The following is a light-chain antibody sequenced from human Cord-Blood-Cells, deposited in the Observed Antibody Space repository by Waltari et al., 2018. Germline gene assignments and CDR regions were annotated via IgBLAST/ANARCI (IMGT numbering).Light chain of an antibody. V-gene: IGLV1-40*01. J-gene: IGLJ3*02. CDR2: GNS. Sequence: QSVLTQSPSVSGAPGQRVTISCTGSSSNIGAGYDVHWYQQLPGTAPKPLIYGNSNRPSGVPDRFSGSKSGTSASLAITGLQAEDEADYYCQSYDSSLSGYWVFGGGTKLTVL. CDR1: SSNIGAGYD. CDR3: QSYDSSLSGYWV.